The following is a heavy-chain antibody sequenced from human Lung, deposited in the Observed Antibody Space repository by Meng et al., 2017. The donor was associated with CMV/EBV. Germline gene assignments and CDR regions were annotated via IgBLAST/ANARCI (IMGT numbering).Heavy chain of an antibody. V-gene: IGHV3-30*02. J-gene: IGHJ6*02. CDR2: IRYDGSNK. CDR1: GFTFSSYG. D-gene: IGHD3-9*01. Sequence: GGSLRLSCAASGFTFSSYGMHWVRQAPGKGLEWVAFIRYDGSNKYYADSVKGRFTISRDNSKNTLYLQMNSLRAEDKAVYYCAKPPGLVGYYYGMDVWGQGTTVTVSS. CDR3: AKPPGLVGYYYGMDV.